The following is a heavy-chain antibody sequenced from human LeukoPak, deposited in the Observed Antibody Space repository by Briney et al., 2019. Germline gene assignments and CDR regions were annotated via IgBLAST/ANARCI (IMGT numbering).Heavy chain of an antibody. CDR3: AKDLMLQPGKQWLGGFLDY. V-gene: IGHV3-30*18. CDR1: GFTFSSYG. Sequence: PGGSLRLSCAASGFTFSSYGMGWVSQAPGKGLEWVAVISYDGSNKYYADSVKGRFTISRDNSKNTLYLQMNSLRAEDTAVYYCAKDLMLQPGKQWLGGFLDYWGQGTLVTVSS. D-gene: IGHD6-19*01. CDR2: ISYDGSNK. J-gene: IGHJ4*02.